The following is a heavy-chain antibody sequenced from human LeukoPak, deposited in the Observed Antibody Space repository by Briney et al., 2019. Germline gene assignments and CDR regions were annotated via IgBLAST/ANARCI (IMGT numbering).Heavy chain of an antibody. CDR3: ARDTPLGCFDY. D-gene: IGHD2-15*01. V-gene: IGHV3-7*01. Sequence: GGSLRLSCAASGFTFSDHYMDWVRQAPGKGLEWVANIKQDGSVKFYADSMKGRFTISRDNAKNSLYLQMNSLRTEDTAVYYCARDTPLGCFDYWGQGTLVTVSS. J-gene: IGHJ4*02. CDR1: GFTFSDHY. CDR2: IKQDGSVK.